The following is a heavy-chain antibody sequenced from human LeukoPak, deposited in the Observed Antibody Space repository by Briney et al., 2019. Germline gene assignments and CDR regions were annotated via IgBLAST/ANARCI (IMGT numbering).Heavy chain of an antibody. CDR1: GFTFSSYS. CDR2: TSSSSSYI. J-gene: IGHJ5*02. Sequence: GGSLRLSCAASGFTFSSYSMNWVRQAPGKGLEWVSSTSSSSSYIYYADSVKGRFTISRDNAKNSLYLQMNSLRAEDTAVYYCASYCSGGSCYDWFDPWGQGTLVTVSS. CDR3: ASYCSGGSCYDWFDP. D-gene: IGHD2-15*01. V-gene: IGHV3-21*01.